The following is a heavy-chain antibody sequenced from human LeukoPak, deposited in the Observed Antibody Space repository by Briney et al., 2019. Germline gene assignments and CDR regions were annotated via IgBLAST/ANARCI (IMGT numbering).Heavy chain of an antibody. CDR3: ARGDWFRPLGAYDY. V-gene: IGHV3-53*01. CDR1: GFTVSSDY. J-gene: IGHJ4*02. D-gene: IGHD3/OR15-3a*01. CDR2: IYSGGST. Sequence: GGSLRLSCAASGFTVSSDYMSWVRQAPGKGLEWVSVIYSGGSTYYADSVKGRFTISRDNSKNTLYLQMNSLRAEDTAVYYCARGDWFRPLGAYDYWGQGTLVTVSS.